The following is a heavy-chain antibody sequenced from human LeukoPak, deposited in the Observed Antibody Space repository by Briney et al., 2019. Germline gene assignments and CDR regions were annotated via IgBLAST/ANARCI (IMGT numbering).Heavy chain of an antibody. Sequence: SETLSLTCTVSGGSISSYYWSWIRQPAGKGLEWMGRIYTSGSTNYNPSLKSRVTMSVDTSKNQFSLKLSSVTAADTAVYYCARSLVVPAPGAFDIWGQGTMVTVSS. V-gene: IGHV4-4*07. J-gene: IGHJ3*02. CDR2: IYTSGST. D-gene: IGHD2-2*01. CDR1: GGSISSYY. CDR3: ARSLVVPAPGAFDI.